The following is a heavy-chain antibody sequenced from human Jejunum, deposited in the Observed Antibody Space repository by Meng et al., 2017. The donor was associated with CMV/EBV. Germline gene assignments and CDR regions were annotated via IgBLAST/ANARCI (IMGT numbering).Heavy chain of an antibody. CDR2: INTDGTDS. J-gene: IGHJ5*02. CDR1: GFPFSRHW. D-gene: IGHD6-19*01. CDR3: ARKNSGADLDL. Sequence: VPSGFPFSRHWMHWVRQTPGKGLVWVSRINTDGTDSDSADSMKGRFTISRANAKNTLYLQMNSRRAEDTAVYYCARKNSGADLDLWGQGTLVTVSS. V-gene: IGHV3-74*01.